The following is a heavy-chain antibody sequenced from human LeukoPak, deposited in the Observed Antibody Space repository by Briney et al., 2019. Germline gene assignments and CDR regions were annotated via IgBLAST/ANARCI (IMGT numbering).Heavy chain of an antibody. J-gene: IGHJ3*02. CDR2: IYDSGST. Sequence: SETLSLTCTVSGGSISSYYWSWIRQPPGKGLEWIGCIYDSGSTNYNPSLKSRVTISVDTSKNQFSLKLSSVTAADTAVYYCARKMLDIPDDAFDIWGQGTMVTVSS. V-gene: IGHV4-59*12. CDR1: GGSISSYY. D-gene: IGHD5-12*01. CDR3: ARKMLDIPDDAFDI.